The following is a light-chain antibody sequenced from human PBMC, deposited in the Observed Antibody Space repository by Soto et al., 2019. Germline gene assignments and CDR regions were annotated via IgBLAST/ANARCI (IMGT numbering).Light chain of an antibody. CDR3: QQYGSSPWT. J-gene: IGKJ1*01. Sequence: EIALTQSPGTLSLSPAARSTLSCRASPTVTGNNLGWYQQKPGQAPRLLMYGASNRATGVPERFSGSGSGTDFTLTISRLEPEDFAMYYCQQYGSSPWTFGQGTKVDIK. CDR1: PTVTGNN. V-gene: IGKV3-20*01. CDR2: GAS.